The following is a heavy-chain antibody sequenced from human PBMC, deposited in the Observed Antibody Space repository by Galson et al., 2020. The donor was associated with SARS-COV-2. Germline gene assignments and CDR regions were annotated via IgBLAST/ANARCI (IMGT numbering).Heavy chain of an antibody. J-gene: IGHJ3*01. Sequence: NSGGSLRLSCVASGFTFSDYSLNWVRQAPGKGLEWISSIDRSSSHKLYADSVRGRFTISRDNAKSSVYLQMNSLRAEDTAVYYCTRNVAMAEWYCDVWGRGTMVTVSS. D-gene: IGHD6-19*01. CDR2: IDRSSSHK. CDR1: GFTFSDYS. V-gene: IGHV3-21*01. CDR3: TRNVAMAEWYCDV.